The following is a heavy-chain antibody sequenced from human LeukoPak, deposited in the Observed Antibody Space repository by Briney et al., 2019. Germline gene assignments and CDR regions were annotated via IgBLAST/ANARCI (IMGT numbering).Heavy chain of an antibody. V-gene: IGHV4-59*01. J-gene: IGHJ4*02. CDR1: GGSISSYY. Sequence: SETLSLTCTVSGGSISSYYWSWIRQPPGKGLEWIGYIYYSGSTNYNPSLKSRVTISVDTSKNQFSLKLSSVTAADTAVYYCARDTPPENYHDSSGPMDYWGQGTLVTVSS. CDR3: ARDTPPENYHDSSGPMDY. CDR2: IYYSGST. D-gene: IGHD3-22*01.